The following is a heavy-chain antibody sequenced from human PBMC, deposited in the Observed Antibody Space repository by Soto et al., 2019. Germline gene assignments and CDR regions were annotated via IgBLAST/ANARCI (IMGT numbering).Heavy chain of an antibody. D-gene: IGHD6-6*01. J-gene: IGHJ4*02. V-gene: IGHV5-10-1*01. CDR2: IDPSDSYT. CDR3: ARYEGRYSTSSPLDQ. Sequence: PGESLKISCKGSEYSFTTHWISWVRQMPGKGLEWMGRIDPSDSYTKYSPSFQGHITISADKSISTAYLQWSSLKASDTAMYYCARYEGRYSTSSPLDQWGQGTLVTVSS. CDR1: EYSFTTHW.